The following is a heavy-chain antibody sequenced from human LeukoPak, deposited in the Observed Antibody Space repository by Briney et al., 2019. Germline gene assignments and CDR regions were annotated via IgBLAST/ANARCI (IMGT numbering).Heavy chain of an antibody. Sequence: PSQTLSLTCTVSGGSISSGGYYWNWIRQHPGKGLEWIGYIYYSGSTYYNPSLKNRVTISVDTSKNQFSLKLSSVTAVDTAVYYCARKIYCNSSTCPDAFDIWGQGTMVTVSS. CDR1: GGSISSGGYY. CDR2: IYYSGST. CDR3: ARKIYCNSSTCPDAFDI. D-gene: IGHD2/OR15-2a*01. V-gene: IGHV4-31*03. J-gene: IGHJ3*02.